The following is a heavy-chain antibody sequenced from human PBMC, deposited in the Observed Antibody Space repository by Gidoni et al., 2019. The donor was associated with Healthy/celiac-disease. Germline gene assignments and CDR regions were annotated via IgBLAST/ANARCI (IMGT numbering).Heavy chain of an antibody. CDR3: ARTEYSSSSESCHFDY. CDR1: GYTFPSYG. V-gene: IGHV1-18*04. J-gene: IGHJ4*02. Sequence: QVQLVQSGAEVKKPGASVKVSCKASGYTFPSYGISWVRQAPGQGLEWRGWISAYNGNTNYAQKLQGRVTMTTDTSTSTAYMELRSLRSDDTAVYYCARTEYSSSSESCHFDYWGQGTLVTVSS. D-gene: IGHD6-6*01. CDR2: ISAYNGNT.